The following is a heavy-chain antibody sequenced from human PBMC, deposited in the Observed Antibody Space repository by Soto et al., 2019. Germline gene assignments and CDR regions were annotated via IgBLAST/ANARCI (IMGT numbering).Heavy chain of an antibody. D-gene: IGHD3-10*01. CDR1: GGSISSYY. V-gene: IGHV4-59*08. CDR3: ARQRGRYNWFDP. Sequence: SETLSLTCTVSGGSISSYYWSWIRQPPGKGLEWIGYIYYSGSTNYNPSLKSRVTISVDTSKNQFSLKLSSVTAADTAVHYCARQRGRYNWFDPWGQGTLVTVSS. J-gene: IGHJ5*02. CDR2: IYYSGST.